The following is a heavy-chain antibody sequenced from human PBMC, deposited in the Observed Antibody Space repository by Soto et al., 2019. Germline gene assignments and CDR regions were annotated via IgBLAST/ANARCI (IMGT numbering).Heavy chain of an antibody. Sequence: GGSLRLSCGVSEFMFGGYSMNWVRQAPGKGLEWLSYICSRSQTIYYADSVKGRFTISRDNSKNTLYLQMSGLSADDTAVYYCVKSRGGNNFDFFDWGQGALVTVSS. V-gene: IGHV3-48*01. CDR3: VKSRGGNNFDFFD. J-gene: IGHJ4*02. CDR2: ICSRSQTI. CDR1: EFMFGGYS. D-gene: IGHD5-12*01.